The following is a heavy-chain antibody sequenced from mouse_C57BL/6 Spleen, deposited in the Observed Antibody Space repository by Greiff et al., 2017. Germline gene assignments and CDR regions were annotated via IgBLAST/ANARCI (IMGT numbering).Heavy chain of an antibody. Sequence: VQLQQSGAELARPGASVKLSCKASGYTFTSYGISWVKQRTGQGLEWIGEIYPRSGNTYYNEKFKGKATLTADKSSSTAYMELRSLTSEDSAVYFCARDYYDYDRFAYWGQGTLVTVSA. CDR1: GYTFTSYG. J-gene: IGHJ3*01. V-gene: IGHV1-81*01. D-gene: IGHD2-4*01. CDR2: IYPRSGNT. CDR3: ARDYYDYDRFAY.